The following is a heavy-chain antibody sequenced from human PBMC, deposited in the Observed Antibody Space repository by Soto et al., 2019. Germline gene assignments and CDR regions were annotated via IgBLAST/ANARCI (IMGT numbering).Heavy chain of an antibody. J-gene: IGHJ5*02. CDR3: ARKLEASIRHVEWFSYKWFDP. D-gene: IGHD3-9*01. CDR2: ITFRGVT. V-gene: IGHV4-34*01. Sequence: SLTCDVHGDSLSGYAWSWIRQPPGKGLEWIGEITFRGVTNYHPSLKSRLSMSVDTSKNRISLNVSSVTAADTALYFCARKLEASIRHVEWFSYKWFDPWGPGTLVTVSS. CDR1: GDSLSGYA.